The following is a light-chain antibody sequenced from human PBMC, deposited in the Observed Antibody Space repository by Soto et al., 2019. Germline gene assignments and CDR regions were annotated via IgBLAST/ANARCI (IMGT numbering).Light chain of an antibody. CDR1: QTINSW. V-gene: IGKV1-5*03. CDR2: KAS. J-gene: IGKJ1*01. CDR3: QQYNCYSSWT. Sequence: DIQMTQSPSTLSASVGDRVTIACRSSQTINSWLAWYQQKPGKAPKLLIYKASYLRGWVPSTFIGSGAGTEVTLTISSLQPDDYATYYCQQYNCYSSWTFGQGTKVDIK.